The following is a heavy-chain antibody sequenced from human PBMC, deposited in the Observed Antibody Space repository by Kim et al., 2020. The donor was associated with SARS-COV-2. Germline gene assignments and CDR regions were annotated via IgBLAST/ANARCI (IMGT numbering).Heavy chain of an antibody. D-gene: IGHD6-19*01. CDR2: TYYRSKWHN. CDR1: GDSVSSNSAA. V-gene: IGHV6-1*01. Sequence: SQTLSLTCAISGDSVSSNSAAWNWIRQSPSRGLEWLGRTYYRSKWHNEYAVSVKSRITINPDTSKHQFSLQLNSVTPEDTAVYYCVGGGGWNTWGQGTLVTVSS. J-gene: IGHJ5*02. CDR3: VGGGGWNT.